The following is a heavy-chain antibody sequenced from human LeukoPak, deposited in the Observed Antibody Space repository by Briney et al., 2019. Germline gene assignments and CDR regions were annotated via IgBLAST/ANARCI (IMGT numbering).Heavy chain of an antibody. V-gene: IGHV4-34*01. CDR1: GGSFGGYY. Sequence: PSETLSLTCAVYGGSFGGYYWSWIRQPPGKGLEWIGEINHSGSTNYNPSLKSRVTISVDTSKNQFSLKLSSVTAADTAVYYCARECGGDCYSGDYWGQGTLVTVSS. CDR3: ARECGGDCYSGDY. J-gene: IGHJ4*02. D-gene: IGHD2-21*02. CDR2: INHSGST.